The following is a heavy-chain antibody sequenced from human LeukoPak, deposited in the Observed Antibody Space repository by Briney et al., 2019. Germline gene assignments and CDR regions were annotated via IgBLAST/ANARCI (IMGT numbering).Heavy chain of an antibody. CDR1: GFTFSSYT. J-gene: IGHJ4*02. D-gene: IGHD1-1*01. V-gene: IGHV3-21*01. Sequence: GGSLRLSCAGTGFTFSSYTINWVRQAPGKGLEWVSCINSRSVDIFYADSVKGRFTISRDNAKNSLYLQMNSLRAEDTAVYYCARENEEAFDYWGQGTPVTVSS. CDR3: ARENEEAFDY. CDR2: INSRSVDI.